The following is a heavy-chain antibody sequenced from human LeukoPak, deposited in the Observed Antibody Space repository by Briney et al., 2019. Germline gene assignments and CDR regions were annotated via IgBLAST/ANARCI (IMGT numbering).Heavy chain of an antibody. Sequence: SETLSLTCTVSGGSISSSSYYWGWIRQPPGKGLEWIGSIYCSGSTYYNPSLKSRVTISVDTSKNQFSLKLSSVTAADTAVYYCATTIPYYDFWSAREYYFDYWGQGTLVTVSS. V-gene: IGHV4-39*01. D-gene: IGHD3-3*01. CDR2: IYCSGST. CDR3: ATTIPYYDFWSAREYYFDY. CDR1: GGSISSSSYY. J-gene: IGHJ4*02.